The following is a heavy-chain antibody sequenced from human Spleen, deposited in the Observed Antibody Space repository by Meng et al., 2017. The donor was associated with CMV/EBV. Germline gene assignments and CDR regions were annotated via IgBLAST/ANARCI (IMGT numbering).Heavy chain of an antibody. D-gene: IGHD6-6*01. CDR3: AKGEYNSPSLLDG. V-gene: IGHV3-30*02. Sequence: GESLKISCAASGFSFNSYGMHWVRQAPGKGLEWVTFIRYDGNNKYYADSVKGRFTITRDNSKNTIHLHMNSLRPEDTAVYYCAKGEYNSPSLLDGWGQGTLVTVSS. CDR2: IRYDGNNK. CDR1: GFSFNSYG. J-gene: IGHJ4*02.